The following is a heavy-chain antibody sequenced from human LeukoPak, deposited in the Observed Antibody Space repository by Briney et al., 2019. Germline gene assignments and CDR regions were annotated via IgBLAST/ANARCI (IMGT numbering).Heavy chain of an antibody. V-gene: IGHV1-24*01. CDR2: FDPEDGET. CDR1: GYTLTELS. D-gene: IGHD3-22*01. CDR3: ATCVYDSSGYFSFDY. J-gene: IGHJ4*02. Sequence: ASVKVSCKVSGYTLTELSMHWVRRAPGKGLEWMGGFDPEDGETIYAQKFQGRVTMTEDTSTDTAYMELSSLRSEDTAVYYCATCVYDSSGYFSFDYWGQGTLVTVSS.